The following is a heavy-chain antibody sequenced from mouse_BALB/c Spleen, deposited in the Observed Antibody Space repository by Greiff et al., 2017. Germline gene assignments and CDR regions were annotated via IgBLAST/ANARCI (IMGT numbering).Heavy chain of an antibody. V-gene: IGHV5-17*02. D-gene: IGHD1-1*01. Sequence: EVKLQESGGGLVQPGGSRKLSCAASGFTFSSFGMHWVRQAPEKGLEWVAYISSGSSTIYYADTVKGRFTISRDNPKNTLFLQMTSLRSEDTAMYYCARSPITTVVARGFAYWGQGTLVTVSA. CDR3: ARSPITTVVARGFAY. CDR2: ISSGSSTI. CDR1: GFTFSSFG. J-gene: IGHJ3*01.